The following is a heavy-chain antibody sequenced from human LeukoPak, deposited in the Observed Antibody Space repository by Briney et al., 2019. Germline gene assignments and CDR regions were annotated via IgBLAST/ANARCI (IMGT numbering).Heavy chain of an antibody. CDR2: MNPNSGNT. CDR1: GGTFSSYA. J-gene: IGHJ5*02. CDR3: ARARRKTCSSTSCSRGGWFDP. D-gene: IGHD2-2*01. Sequence: ASVKVSCKASGGTFSSYAISWVRQATGQGLEWMGWMNPNSGNTGYAQKFQGRVTMTRNTSISTAYMELNSLRSEDTAVYYCARARRKTCSSTSCSRGGWFDPWGQGTLVTVSS. V-gene: IGHV1-8*02.